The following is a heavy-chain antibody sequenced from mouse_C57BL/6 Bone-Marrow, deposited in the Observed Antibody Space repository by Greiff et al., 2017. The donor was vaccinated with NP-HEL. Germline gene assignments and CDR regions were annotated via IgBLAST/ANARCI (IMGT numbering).Heavy chain of an antibody. J-gene: IGHJ3*01. Sequence: VKLMESGPGILQPSQTLSLTCSFSGFSLSTSNMGIGWIRQPSGKGLEWLAHIWWNDDKYYNPSLKSRLTISKDTSNNQVFLKITSVDTADTATYYCAQTSTVVAPTRFAYWGQGTLVTVSA. CDR2: IWWNDDK. CDR3: AQTSTVVAPTRFAY. D-gene: IGHD1-1*01. V-gene: IGHV8-5*01. CDR1: GFSLSTSNMG.